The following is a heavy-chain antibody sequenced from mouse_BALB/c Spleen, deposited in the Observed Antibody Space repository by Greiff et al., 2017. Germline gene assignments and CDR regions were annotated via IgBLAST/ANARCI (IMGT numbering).Heavy chain of an antibody. J-gene: IGHJ3*01. CDR1: GYTFTDYA. D-gene: IGHD1-1*01. Sequence: VKLQESGAELVRPGVSVKISCKGSGYTFTDYAMHWVKQSHAKSLEWIGVISTYYGDASYNQKFKGKATMTVDKSSSTAYMELARLTSEDSAIYYCARGGYYGSSSWFAYWGQGTLVTVSA. CDR3: ARGGYYGSSSWFAY. CDR2: ISTYYGDA. V-gene: IGHV1S137*01.